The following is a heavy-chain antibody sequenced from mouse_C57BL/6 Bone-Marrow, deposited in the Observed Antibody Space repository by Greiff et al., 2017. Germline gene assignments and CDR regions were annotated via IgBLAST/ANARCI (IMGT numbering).Heavy chain of an antibody. J-gene: IGHJ4*01. CDR1: GFSLTSYG. V-gene: IGHV2-2*01. Sequence: VQVVESGPGLVQPSQSLSITCTVSGFSLTSYGVHWVRQSPGKGLEWLGVIWSGGSTDYNAAFISRLSISKDNSKSQVFFKMNSLQADDTAIYYCALPHYCGSRYYARDYWGQGTSVTVSS. CDR3: ALPHYCGSRYYARDY. CDR2: IWSGGST. D-gene: IGHD1-1*01.